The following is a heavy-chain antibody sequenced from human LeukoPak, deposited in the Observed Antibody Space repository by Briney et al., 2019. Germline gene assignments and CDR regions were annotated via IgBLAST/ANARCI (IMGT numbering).Heavy chain of an antibody. CDR1: GGSISSGGYS. J-gene: IGHJ5*02. D-gene: IGHD1-20*01. V-gene: IGHV4-30-2*01. CDR3: ARVERGYNWNDGAWWFDP. CDR2: IYHSGST. Sequence: ASQTLSLTCAVSGGSISSGGYSWSWIRQPPGKGLEWIGYIYHSGSTYYNPSLKSRVTISVDRSKNQFSLKLSSVTAADTAVYYCARVERGYNWNDGAWWFDPWGQGTLVTVSS.